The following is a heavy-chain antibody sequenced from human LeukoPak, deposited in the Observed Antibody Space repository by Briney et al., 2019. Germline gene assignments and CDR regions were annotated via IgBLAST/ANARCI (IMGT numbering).Heavy chain of an antibody. CDR2: SYYTGIT. CDR1: GGSITNYH. CDR3: ARWRISFGGRSFLDY. J-gene: IGHJ4*02. Sequence: SETLSLTCSVSGGSITNYHWSWIRQPPGKGLEYIGSSYYTGITDYNPSLKSRVAMSLDTSRDQFSLRLTSVTTADTAIYYCARWRISFGGRSFLDYSGQRSLVTVSS. D-gene: IGHD3-16*01. V-gene: IGHV4-59*01.